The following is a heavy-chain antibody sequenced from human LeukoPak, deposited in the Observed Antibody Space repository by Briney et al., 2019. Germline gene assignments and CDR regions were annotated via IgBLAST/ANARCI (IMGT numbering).Heavy chain of an antibody. CDR3: ARSSSSWSRMDY. J-gene: IGHJ4*02. CDR1: GGSISSYY. Sequence: SETLSLTCTVSGGSISSYYWSWIRQPPGKGLEWIGYIYYSGSTNYNPSLKSRVTISVDTSKNQFSLKLSSVTAADTAVYYCARSSSSWSRMDYWGQGTLVTVSS. V-gene: IGHV4-59*01. D-gene: IGHD6-13*01. CDR2: IYYSGST.